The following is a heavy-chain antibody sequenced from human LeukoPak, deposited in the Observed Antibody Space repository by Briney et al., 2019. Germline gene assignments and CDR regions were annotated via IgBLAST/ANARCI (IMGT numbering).Heavy chain of an antibody. J-gene: IGHJ4*02. CDR3: AAVSRLRFLEWPGPFDY. Sequence: VASVKVSCKGSGYTFTSSAVQWVRQARGQRLEWIVWIIVGSGNTNYAQKFQERVTITRDMSTSTAYMELSSLRSEDTAVYYCAAVSRLRFLEWPGPFDYWGPGTLVTVSS. D-gene: IGHD3-3*01. CDR2: IIVGSGNT. V-gene: IGHV1-58*01. CDR1: GYTFTSSA.